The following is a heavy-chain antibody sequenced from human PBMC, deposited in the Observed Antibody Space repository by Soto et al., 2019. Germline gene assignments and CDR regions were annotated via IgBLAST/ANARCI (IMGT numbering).Heavy chain of an antibody. CDR3: ARDCSGGSCYSGYYYYYGMGV. J-gene: IGHJ6*02. V-gene: IGHV3-33*01. CDR1: GFTFSSYG. D-gene: IGHD2-15*01. Sequence: QVQLVESGGGVVQPGRSLRLSCAASGFTFSSYGMHWVRQAPGKGLEWVAVIWYDGSNKYYADSVKGRFTISRDNSKNTLYLQMNSLRAEDTAVYYCARDCSGGSCYSGYYYYYGMGVWGQGTTVTVSS. CDR2: IWYDGSNK.